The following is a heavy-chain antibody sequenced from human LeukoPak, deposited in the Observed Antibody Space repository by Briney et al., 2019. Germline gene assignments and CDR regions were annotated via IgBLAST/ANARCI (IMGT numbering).Heavy chain of an antibody. Sequence: GGSLRLSCAAAGFTFSSYAMSWVRQAPGKGPEWVSFIVGGGGATYYADSVRGRFTISRDNSKNTLYLQMNNLRAEDTAVYYCAKGGGTSSSYYMDVWGKGTTVTVSS. CDR3: AKGGGTSSSYYMDV. CDR1: GFTFSSYA. V-gene: IGHV3-23*01. CDR2: IVGGGGAT. D-gene: IGHD2-15*01. J-gene: IGHJ6*03.